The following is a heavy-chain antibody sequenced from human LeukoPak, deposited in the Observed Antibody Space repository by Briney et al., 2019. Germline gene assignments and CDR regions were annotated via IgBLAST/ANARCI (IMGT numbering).Heavy chain of an antibody. CDR3: ASGSRAFYYYAMDV. CDR2: IWYDGSNK. V-gene: IGHV3-33*08. CDR1: GFTFSSYG. J-gene: IGHJ6*02. D-gene: IGHD3-10*01. Sequence: PGGSLRLSRAASGFTFSSYGMHWVRQAPGKGLEWVAVIWYDGSNKYYADSVKGRFTISRDNSKNTLYLQMNSLRAEDTAVYYCASGSRAFYYYAMDVWGQGTTVTVSS.